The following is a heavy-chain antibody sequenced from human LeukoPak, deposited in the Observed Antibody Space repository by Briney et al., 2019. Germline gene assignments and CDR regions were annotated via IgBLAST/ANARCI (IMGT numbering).Heavy chain of an antibody. J-gene: IGHJ4*02. Sequence: KPGASVKVSCKASGYTFTGYYMHWVRQAPGQGLEWMGIINPSGGSTSYAQKFQGRVTMTRDTSISTAYMELSRLRSDDTAVYYCARDSGERGSGSYLIAYWGQGTLVTVSS. CDR3: ARDSGERGSGSYLIAY. D-gene: IGHD3-10*01. CDR1: GYTFTGYY. CDR2: INPSGGST. V-gene: IGHV1-46*01.